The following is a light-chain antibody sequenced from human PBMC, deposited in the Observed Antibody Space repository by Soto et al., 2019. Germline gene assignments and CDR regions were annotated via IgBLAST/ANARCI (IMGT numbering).Light chain of an antibody. CDR3: QQYNNWLWT. CDR2: GAS. Sequence: EIVMTQSPATLSVSPGERATLSCRASQSVSSNLAWYQQKPGQAPRLLIYGASTRATGIPARFSSSGSGTEFTLTISSLQSEDFAVYCCQQYNNWLWTFGQGTKVEIK. J-gene: IGKJ1*01. CDR1: QSVSSN. V-gene: IGKV3-15*01.